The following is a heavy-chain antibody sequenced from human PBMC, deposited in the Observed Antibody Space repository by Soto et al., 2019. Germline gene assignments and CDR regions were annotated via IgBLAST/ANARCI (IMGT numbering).Heavy chain of an antibody. CDR3: AKTGVATALYYHYMDV. J-gene: IGHJ6*03. V-gene: IGHV3-30*18. CDR1: GFTFSRYG. D-gene: IGHD2-21*02. Sequence: QPGGSLRLSCAASGFTFSRYGMHWVRRAPGKGLEWVTHVSFDGGEKYYPDYVKGRFTVSRDNSKNMLYLQMNSLRPEDTAVYYCAKTGVATALYYHYMDVWGKGTTVTVSS. CDR2: VSFDGGEK.